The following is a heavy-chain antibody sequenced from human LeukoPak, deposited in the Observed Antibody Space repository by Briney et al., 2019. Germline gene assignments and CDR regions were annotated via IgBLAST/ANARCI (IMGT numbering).Heavy chain of an antibody. CDR1: GYTFTVYY. D-gene: IGHD2-21*02. Sequence: GASVTVSFKASGYTFTVYYMHWVRQAPGQGMEWMGWINPNSGGTNYAQKFQGRVTMNRDTSISTAYMELSRLRSDDTAVYYCARCMVTAPSKFDYWGQGTLVTVSS. CDR3: ARCMVTAPSKFDY. V-gene: IGHV1-2*02. CDR2: INPNSGGT. J-gene: IGHJ4*02.